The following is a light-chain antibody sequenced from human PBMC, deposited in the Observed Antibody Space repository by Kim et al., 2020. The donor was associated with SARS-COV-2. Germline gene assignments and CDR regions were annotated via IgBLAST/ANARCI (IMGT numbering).Light chain of an antibody. CDR2: GAS. CDR3: QQYDDLPFT. J-gene: IGKJ3*01. Sequence: DIKLTQSPPYLSASVGDRVTITCQASHDISNYLIWYQQKPEKAPKLLISGASNLEAGVPSRFGGSGSGRDFTFTISSLQPDDIATYYCQQYDDLPFTFGPGTKVDIK. CDR1: HDISNY. V-gene: IGKV1-33*01.